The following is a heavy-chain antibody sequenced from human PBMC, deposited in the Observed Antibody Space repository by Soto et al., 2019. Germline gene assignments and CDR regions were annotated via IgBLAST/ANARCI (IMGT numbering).Heavy chain of an antibody. D-gene: IGHD1-26*01. CDR3: ARAYSGTLSYFDY. CDR1: GYTFTSYY. CDR2: INHTTDST. Sequence: ASVKVSCKASGYTFTSYYLHWVRQAPGQGLEWMGVINHTTDSTNSAQGFRGRVLMTRDTSTSTVYMELTSLRSEDTAVYYCARAYSGTLSYFDYWGQGTPVTVSS. J-gene: IGHJ4*02. V-gene: IGHV1-46*01.